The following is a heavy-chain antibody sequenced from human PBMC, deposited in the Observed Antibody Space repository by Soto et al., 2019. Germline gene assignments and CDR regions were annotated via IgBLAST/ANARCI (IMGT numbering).Heavy chain of an antibody. V-gene: IGHV1-3*01. CDR3: ARGVHNWNYLGHFDY. D-gene: IGHD1-7*01. Sequence: GASVKVSCKASGYTFTSYAMHWVRQAPGQRLEWMGWINAGNGNTKYSQKFQGRVTITRDTSASTAYMELSSLRSEDTAVYYCARGVHNWNYLGHFDYWGQGTLVTVSS. J-gene: IGHJ4*02. CDR2: INAGNGNT. CDR1: GYTFTSYA.